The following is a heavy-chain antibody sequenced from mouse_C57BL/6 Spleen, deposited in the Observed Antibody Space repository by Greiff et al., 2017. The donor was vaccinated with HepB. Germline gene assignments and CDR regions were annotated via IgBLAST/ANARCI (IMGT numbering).Heavy chain of an antibody. D-gene: IGHD1-1*01. Sequence: VMLVESGPGLVQPSQSLSITCTVSGFSLTSYGVHWVRQSPGKGLEWLGVIWSGGSTDYNAAFISRLSISKDNSKSQVFFKMNSLQADDTAIYYCARNWGYYYGSSYDGYAMDYWGQGTSVTVSS. V-gene: IGHV2-2*01. CDR1: GFSLTSYG. CDR3: ARNWGYYYGSSYDGYAMDY. CDR2: IWSGGST. J-gene: IGHJ4*01.